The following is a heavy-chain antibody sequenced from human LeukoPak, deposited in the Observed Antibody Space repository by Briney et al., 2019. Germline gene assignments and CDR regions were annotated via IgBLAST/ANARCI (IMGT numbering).Heavy chain of an antibody. D-gene: IGHD3-3*01. CDR3: AKEYDFWSGYHH. Sequence: PGGSLRLSCAASGFTFSTYWMHWVRQAPGKGLVWVSRINSDGSSTSYAGSVKGRFTISRDNAKNTLYLQMNGLRAEDTAVYYCAKEYDFWSGYHHWGQGTLVTVSS. V-gene: IGHV3-74*01. CDR1: GFTFSTYW. CDR2: INSDGSST. J-gene: IGHJ4*02.